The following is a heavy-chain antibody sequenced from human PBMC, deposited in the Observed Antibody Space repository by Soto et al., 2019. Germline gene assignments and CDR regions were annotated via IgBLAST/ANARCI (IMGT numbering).Heavy chain of an antibody. CDR3: AASGGWGFYYYMDV. Sequence: SVKVSCKASGFTFTSSAMQWVRQARGQRLEWIGWIVVGSGNTNYAQKFQERVTITRDMSTSTAYMELSSLRSEDTAVYYCAASGGWGFYYYMDVWGKGTTVTVSS. D-gene: IGHD2-15*01. CDR1: GFTFTSSA. J-gene: IGHJ6*03. V-gene: IGHV1-58*02. CDR2: IVVGSGNT.